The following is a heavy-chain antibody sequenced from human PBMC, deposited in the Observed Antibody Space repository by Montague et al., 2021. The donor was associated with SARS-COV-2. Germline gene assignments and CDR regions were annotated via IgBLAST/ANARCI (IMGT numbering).Heavy chain of an antibody. CDR1: GGSISSSSYY. Sequence: SETLSLTCTVSGGSISSSSYYWGWIRQAPGKGLEWIGSIYYSGSTYYNPSLKSRVTISVDTSKNQFSLKLSSVTAADTALYYCARDPSRQPPLYPIGDYYYGMDVWGQGTTVTVSS. J-gene: IGHJ6*02. CDR2: IYYSGST. CDR3: ARDPSRQPPLYPIGDYYYGMDV. D-gene: IGHD2-2*02. V-gene: IGHV4-39*07.